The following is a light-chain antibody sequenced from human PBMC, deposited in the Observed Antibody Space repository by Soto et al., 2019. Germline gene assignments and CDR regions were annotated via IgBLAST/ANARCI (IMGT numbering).Light chain of an antibody. Sequence: DVVMTQSPLSLPVTLGQPASISCKSSQSLVFSDGNAYLNWFQQRPGQSPRRLIYRASNRDSGVPDRFSGSWSGTDFTLQINGVEAEDVGVYYCMQSTHWPPTFGRGTRVEIK. V-gene: IGKV2-30*01. CDR3: MQSTHWPPT. J-gene: IGKJ1*01. CDR1: QSLVFSDGNAY. CDR2: RAS.